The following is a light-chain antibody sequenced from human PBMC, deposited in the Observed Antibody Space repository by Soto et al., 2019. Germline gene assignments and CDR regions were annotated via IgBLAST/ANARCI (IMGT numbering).Light chain of an antibody. Sequence: QTVVTQEPSLSVSPGGTVTLTCGLSSGSVSTRYYPSWYQQTPGQAPRTLIDSTNTRSSGVPDRFSGSILGNKAALTITGAHADDESDYYCVLYIGSGIWVFGGGTKVTVL. CDR1: SGSVSTRYY. V-gene: IGLV8-61*01. CDR2: STN. CDR3: VLYIGSGIWV. J-gene: IGLJ2*01.